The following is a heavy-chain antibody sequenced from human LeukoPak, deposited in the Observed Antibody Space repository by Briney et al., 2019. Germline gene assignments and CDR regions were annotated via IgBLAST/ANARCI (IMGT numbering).Heavy chain of an antibody. Sequence: PSETLSLTCTVSVYSISSGYYWGWIRQPPGKGLEWIGSIYHSGRTYYNPSLKSRVTISVDTSKNQFSLKLSSVTAADTAVYYCAREGDSSSVGWFDPWGQGTLVTVSS. J-gene: IGHJ5*02. CDR3: AREGDSSSVGWFDP. V-gene: IGHV4-38-2*02. CDR1: VYSISSGYY. CDR2: IYHSGRT. D-gene: IGHD6-13*01.